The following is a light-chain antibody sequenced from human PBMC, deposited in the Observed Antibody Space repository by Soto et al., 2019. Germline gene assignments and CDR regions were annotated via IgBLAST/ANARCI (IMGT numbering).Light chain of an antibody. Sequence: IQTTQSPSSLSASLGYRVTSTCRASQGIRNDLGWYQQKPGKAPKLLIYAASSLQSGVPSRFSGSGSGTDFTLTISSLQPEDFATYYCLQDYNFPLTFSGGTKVDIK. CDR3: LQDYNFPLT. J-gene: IGKJ4*01. CDR1: QGIRND. CDR2: AAS. V-gene: IGKV1-6*01.